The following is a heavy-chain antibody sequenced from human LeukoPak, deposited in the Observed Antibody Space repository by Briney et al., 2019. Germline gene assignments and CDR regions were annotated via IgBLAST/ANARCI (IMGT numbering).Heavy chain of an antibody. D-gene: IGHD3-16*01. CDR3: AREGIMITFGGVSYGMDV. CDR2: ISSSGSTI. Sequence: GGSLRLSCAASGFTFSDYNMNWIRQVPGKGLEWVSHISSSGSTIYYADSVKGRFTASRDNADNSPYLQMISLRAEDTAAYYCAREGIMITFGGVSYGMDVWGQGTTVTVSS. J-gene: IGHJ6*02. V-gene: IGHV3-11*01. CDR1: GFTFSDYN.